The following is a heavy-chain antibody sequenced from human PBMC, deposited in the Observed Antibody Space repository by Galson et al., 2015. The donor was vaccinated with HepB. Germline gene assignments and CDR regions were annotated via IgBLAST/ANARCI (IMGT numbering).Heavy chain of an antibody. CDR2: INPNSGGT. V-gene: IGHV1-2*02. Sequence: SVKVSCKASGYTFTGYYMHWVRQAPGQGLEWMGWINPNSGGTNYAQKFQGRVTMTRDTSISTAYMELSRLRSDDTAVYYCARDGSGRLGWFDPWGQGTLVTVSS. CDR1: GYTFTGYY. D-gene: IGHD3-10*01. CDR3: ARDGSGRLGWFDP. J-gene: IGHJ5*02.